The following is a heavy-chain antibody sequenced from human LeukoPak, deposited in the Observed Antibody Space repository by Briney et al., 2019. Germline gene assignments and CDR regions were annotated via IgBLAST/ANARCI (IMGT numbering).Heavy chain of an antibody. V-gene: IGHV4-30-2*01. D-gene: IGHD6-19*01. J-gene: IGHJ5*02. CDR2: IYHSGST. CDR3: ARGRGYSSGSWFDP. Sequence: SETLSLTCAVSGGSISSGGYSWSWIRQPPGKGLEWIGYIYHSGSTYYNPSLKSRVTISVDRSKNQFSLKLSSVAAADTAVYYCARGRGYSSGSWFDPWGQGTLVTVSS. CDR1: GGSISSGGYS.